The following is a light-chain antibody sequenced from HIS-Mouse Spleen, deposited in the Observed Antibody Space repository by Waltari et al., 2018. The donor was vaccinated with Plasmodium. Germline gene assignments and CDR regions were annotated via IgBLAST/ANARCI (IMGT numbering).Light chain of an antibody. J-gene: IGLJ2*01. CDR1: SSDVGGYNY. CDR2: EVS. Sequence: QSALTQPRSVSGSPGQSVTISCTVTSSDVGGYNYVSWYQQHPGKAPKLIIYEVSKRPSGVPDRVSGSKSGHTASLTVSGLQAEDEADYYCSSYAGSNNLVFGGGTKLTVL. CDR3: SSYAGSNNLV. V-gene: IGLV2-8*01.